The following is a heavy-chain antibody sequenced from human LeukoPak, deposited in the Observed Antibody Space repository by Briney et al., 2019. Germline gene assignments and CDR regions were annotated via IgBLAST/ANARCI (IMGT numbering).Heavy chain of an antibody. D-gene: IGHD1-26*01. V-gene: IGHV4-4*02. CDR2: IYHSGST. Sequence: PSGTLSLTCAVSGGSISSSNWWSWVRQPPGKGLEWIGEIYHSGSTNYNPSLKSRVTISVDTSKNQFSLKLSSVTAADTAVYYCARGVGYQTPNDAFDIWGQGTMVTVSS. CDR3: ARGVGYQTPNDAFDI. J-gene: IGHJ3*02. CDR1: GGSISSSNW.